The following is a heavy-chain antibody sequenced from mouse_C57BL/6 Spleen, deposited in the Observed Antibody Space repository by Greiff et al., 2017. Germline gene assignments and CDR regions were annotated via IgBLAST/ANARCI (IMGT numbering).Heavy chain of an antibody. CDR2: IYPGSGST. CDR1: CYTFTSYW. Sequence: VQLQQSGAELVKPGASVVLSCKASCYTFTSYWLTWVKQRPGQGLEWIGDIYPGSGSTNYNEKFKSKATLTVYTSSSTAYMQLSSLTSEDSAVYYCARGDYDGYYNYAMDYWGQGASVTVAS. CDR3: ARGDYDGYYNYAMDY. V-gene: IGHV1-55*01. D-gene: IGHD2-3*01. J-gene: IGHJ4*01.